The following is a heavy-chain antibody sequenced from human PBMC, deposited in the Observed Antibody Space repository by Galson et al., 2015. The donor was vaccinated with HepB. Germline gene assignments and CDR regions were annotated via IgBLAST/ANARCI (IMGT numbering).Heavy chain of an antibody. CDR1: GFTFSSYE. D-gene: IGHD1-26*01. J-gene: IGHJ6*02. V-gene: IGHV3-48*03. CDR2: ISSSGSTI. Sequence: SLRLSCAASGFTFSSYEMNWVRQAPGKGLEWVSYISSSGSTIYYADSVKGRFTISRDNAKNSLYLQMNSLRAEDTAVYYCARVIGARGYYYYYGMDVWGQGTTVTVSS. CDR3: ARVIGARGYYYYYGMDV.